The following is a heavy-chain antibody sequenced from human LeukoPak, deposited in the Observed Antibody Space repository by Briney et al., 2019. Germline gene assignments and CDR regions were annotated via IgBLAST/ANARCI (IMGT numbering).Heavy chain of an antibody. J-gene: IGHJ3*02. CDR2: IYSGGST. Sequence: GGSLRLSCAASGFIVSSNDMSWVRQAPGKGLEWVSVIYSGGSTYYADSVKGRFTISRDNSKNTLYLQMNSLRAEDTAVYYCARDEAGDLGAFDIWGQGTMVTVSS. CDR1: GFIVSSND. V-gene: IGHV3-66*01. D-gene: IGHD3-16*01. CDR3: ARDEAGDLGAFDI.